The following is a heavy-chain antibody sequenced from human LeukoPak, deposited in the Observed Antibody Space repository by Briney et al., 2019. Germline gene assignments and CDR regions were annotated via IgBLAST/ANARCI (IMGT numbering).Heavy chain of an antibody. J-gene: IGHJ6*04. CDR1: GFSLSTSGMC. CDR2: IDWGDDK. CDR3: ARTPADIVVVPAAMRHYYYGMDV. D-gene: IGHD2-2*01. Sequence: SGPALVKPTQTLTLTCTFSGFSLSTSGMCVSWIRQPPGKALEWLALIDWGDDKYYSTSLKTRLTISKDTSKNQVVLTMTNMDPVDTATYYCARTPADIVVVPAAMRHYYYGMDVWGKGTTVTVSS. V-gene: IGHV2-70*01.